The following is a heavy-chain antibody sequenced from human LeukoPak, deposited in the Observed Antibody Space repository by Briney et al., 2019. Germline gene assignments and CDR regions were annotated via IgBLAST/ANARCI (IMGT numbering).Heavy chain of an antibody. D-gene: IGHD2-2*01. CDR3: ARGPDIVVVPAAPPDYYYGMDV. V-gene: IGHV4-4*07. CDR1: GGSISSYY. Sequence: PSETLSLTCTISGGSISSYYWSWIRQPAGKGLEWIGRIYTTGSTNYNPSLKSRVIMSLDTSKNQFSLNLSSVTAADTAVYYCARGPDIVVVPAAPPDYYYGMDVWGQGTTVTVSS. J-gene: IGHJ6*02. CDR2: IYTTGST.